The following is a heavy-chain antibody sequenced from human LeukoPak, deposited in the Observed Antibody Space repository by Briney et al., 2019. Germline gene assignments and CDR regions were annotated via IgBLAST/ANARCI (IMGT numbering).Heavy chain of an antibody. D-gene: IGHD3-16*01. CDR3: VRVGNSLNYFDC. Sequence: GGSLRLSCAASGFSFSSYEMNWVRQAPGKGLEWVSYIRSSGSTTYYADSVKGRFTISRDNAKDSLYLQMNSLRAEDTAVYYCVRVGNSLNYFDCWSQGTLVTVSS. CDR1: GFSFSSYE. J-gene: IGHJ4*02. V-gene: IGHV3-48*03. CDR2: IRSSGSTT.